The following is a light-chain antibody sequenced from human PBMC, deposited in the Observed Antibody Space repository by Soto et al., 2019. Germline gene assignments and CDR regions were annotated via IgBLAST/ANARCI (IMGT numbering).Light chain of an antibody. CDR1: QRISNY. CDR3: QQSFIHPYT. V-gene: IGKV1-39*01. J-gene: IGKJ2*01. Sequence: IQMTQSPSPLSSSVGDRVTITCRASQRISNYLNWYQHKPGKAPELLIYAASSLQSGVPSRFSGRGSGTDFALTISSLQTPDFGTYDCQQSFIHPYTFGQRTKMDI. CDR2: AAS.